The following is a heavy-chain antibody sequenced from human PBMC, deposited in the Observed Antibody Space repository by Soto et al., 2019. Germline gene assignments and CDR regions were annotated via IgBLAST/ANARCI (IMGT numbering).Heavy chain of an antibody. J-gene: IGHJ6*02. D-gene: IGHD3-16*01. Sequence: EMQLVESGGGLVQPGRSLRLSCAASGFTFDDYAMYWVRQGPGKGLAWVSGISWDSGRIGYADSVEGLCTISRDNAKNSLYLQMNSLRPEDTALYYCAKARLWGGDGYNSYYYNAMDVWGQGTTVTVSS. CDR2: ISWDSGRI. CDR1: GFTFDDYA. V-gene: IGHV3-9*01. CDR3: AKARLWGGDGYNSYYYNAMDV.